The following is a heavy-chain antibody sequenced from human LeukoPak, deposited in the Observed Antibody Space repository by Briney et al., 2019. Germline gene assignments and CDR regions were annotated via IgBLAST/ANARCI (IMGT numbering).Heavy chain of an antibody. J-gene: IGHJ2*01. D-gene: IGHD6-13*01. CDR2: IGTAGDT. CDR3: ARTPQQQLVLSYWYFDL. V-gene: IGHV3-13*01. CDR1: GFTFSSYD. Sequence: GGSPRLSCAASGFTFSSYDMHWVRQATGKGLEWVSAIGTAGDTYYPGSVKGRFTISRENAKNSLYLQMNSLRAGDTAVYYCARTPQQQLVLSYWYFDLWGRGTLVTVSS.